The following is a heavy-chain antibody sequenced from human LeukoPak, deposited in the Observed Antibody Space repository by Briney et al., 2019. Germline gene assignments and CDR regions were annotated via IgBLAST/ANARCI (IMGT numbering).Heavy chain of an antibody. J-gene: IGHJ3*02. D-gene: IGHD2/OR15-2a*01. CDR2: IYPGDSDT. CDR3: AISARIDAFDI. Sequence: GESLKISCKGSGYSFTSYWITWVRQVPGKGLEWMGIIYPGDSDTRYSPSFQGQVTISADKSISTAYLQWSSLKASDTAMYYCAISARIDAFDIWGQGTMVTVPS. CDR1: GYSFTSYW. V-gene: IGHV5-51*01.